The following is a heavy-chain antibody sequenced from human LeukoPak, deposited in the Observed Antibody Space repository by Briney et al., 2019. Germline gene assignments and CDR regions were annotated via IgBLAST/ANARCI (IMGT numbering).Heavy chain of an antibody. D-gene: IGHD3-3*01. J-gene: IGHJ6*02. Sequence: GGSLRLSCAASGLTVSSNYMSWVRQAPGKGLEWVSVIYSGGSTYYADSVKGRFTISRDNSKNTLYLQMNSLRAEDTAVYYCAREAVFGVAYGMDVWGQGTTVTVSS. V-gene: IGHV3-66*01. CDR2: IYSGGST. CDR3: AREAVFGVAYGMDV. CDR1: GLTVSSNY.